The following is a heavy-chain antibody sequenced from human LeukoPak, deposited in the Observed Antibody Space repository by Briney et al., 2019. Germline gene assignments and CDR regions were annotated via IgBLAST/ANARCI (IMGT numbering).Heavy chain of an antibody. CDR3: AKPRILAFYFDY. CDR2: ISWNSGSI. Sequence: GRSLRLSCAASGFTFDDYAMHWVRQAPGKGLEWVSGISWNSGSIGYADSVKGRFTISRDNAKNSLYLQMNSLRAEDTALYYCAKPRILAFYFDYWGQGTLVTVSS. D-gene: IGHD2-15*01. J-gene: IGHJ4*02. CDR1: GFTFDDYA. V-gene: IGHV3-9*01.